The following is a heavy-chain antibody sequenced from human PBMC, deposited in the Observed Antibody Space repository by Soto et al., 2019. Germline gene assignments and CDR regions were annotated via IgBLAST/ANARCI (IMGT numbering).Heavy chain of an antibody. CDR2: ITNNGNKK. D-gene: IGHD6-13*01. V-gene: IGHV3-30-3*01. J-gene: IGHJ4*02. Sequence: PGGSLRLSCAASGITLTAYAIPWFRQAPGKGLEWVAVITNNGNKKVYADSVKGRFNVSRDNSKNTLYLQMNSLRVEDTAVYYFARTIAEGALDYWGQGTLVTVSS. CDR3: ARTIAEGALDY. CDR1: GITLTAYA.